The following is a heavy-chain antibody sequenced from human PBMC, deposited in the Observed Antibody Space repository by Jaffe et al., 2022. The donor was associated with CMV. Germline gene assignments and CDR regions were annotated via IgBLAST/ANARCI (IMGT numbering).Heavy chain of an antibody. J-gene: IGHJ5*02. V-gene: IGHV1-8*01. CDR3: ARGALLYYYDSSGYLSPISGDNWFDP. CDR2: MNPNSGNT. CDR1: GYTFTSYD. D-gene: IGHD3-22*01. Sequence: QVQLVQSGAEVKKPGASVKVSCKASGYTFTSYDINWVRQATGQGLEWMGWMNPNSGNTGYAQKFQGRVTMTRNTSISTAYMELSSLRSEDTAVYYCARGALLYYYDSSGYLSPISGDNWFDPWGQGTLVTVSS.